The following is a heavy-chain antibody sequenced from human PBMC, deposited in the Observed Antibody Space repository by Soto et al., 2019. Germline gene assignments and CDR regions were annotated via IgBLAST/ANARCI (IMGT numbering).Heavy chain of an antibody. Sequence: EVQLLESGGGLVQPGGSLRLSSAACGFAFSSYAMVWVRQAPGKGLEWVSVISARGGSLYFADSVKGRFTISRDNSKNVLSLEMNSLRAEDTATYFCAKGSIAYSASVDNWGQGTLVVVSS. J-gene: IGHJ4*02. CDR3: AKGSIAYSASVDN. CDR1: GFAFSSYA. CDR2: ISARGGSL. V-gene: IGHV3-23*01. D-gene: IGHD5-12*01.